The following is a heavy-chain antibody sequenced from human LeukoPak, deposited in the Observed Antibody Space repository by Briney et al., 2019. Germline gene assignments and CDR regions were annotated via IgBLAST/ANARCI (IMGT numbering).Heavy chain of an antibody. CDR1: GFTFSSYS. V-gene: IGHV3-21*04. D-gene: IGHD3-9*01. CDR3: AKGLLYFDWLSDH. J-gene: IGHJ5*02. Sequence: GGSLRLSCAASGFTFSSYSMNRVRQAPGKGLEWVSSISSSSSYIYYADSVRGRFTISRDNSKNTVYLQMNSLRTEDTAVYYCAKGLLYFDWLSDHWGQGALVTVSS. CDR2: ISSSSSYI.